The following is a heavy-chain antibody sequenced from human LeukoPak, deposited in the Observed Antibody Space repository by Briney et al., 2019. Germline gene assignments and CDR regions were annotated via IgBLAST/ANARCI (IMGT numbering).Heavy chain of an antibody. J-gene: IGHJ4*02. Sequence: GESLKISCKGSGYTFANYWIAWVRQMPGKGLEWMGIIYPGDSDTRYSPSFQGQVTISADKSINTTYLQWSSLEASDTAMYYCARGERGASSSFLGSDYWGQGTLVTVSS. V-gene: IGHV5-51*01. CDR1: GYTFANYW. CDR3: ARGERGASSSFLGSDY. D-gene: IGHD6-6*01. CDR2: IYPGDSDT.